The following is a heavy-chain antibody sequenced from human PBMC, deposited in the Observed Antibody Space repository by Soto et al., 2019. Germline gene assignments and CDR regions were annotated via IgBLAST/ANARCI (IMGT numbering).Heavy chain of an antibody. D-gene: IGHD3-3*01. CDR3: ARVRDFWSGHPFDY. Sequence: QVQLVQSGAEVKKPGASVKVSCKASGYTFTSYGISWVRQAPGRGLEWMGWISAHNGNTNYAQKLQGRVTVTTDTSTSTAYMELRSLRSDDTAVYYCARVRDFWSGHPFDYWSQGTLVTVSS. CDR2: ISAHNGNT. CDR1: GYTFTSYG. V-gene: IGHV1-18*01. J-gene: IGHJ4*02.